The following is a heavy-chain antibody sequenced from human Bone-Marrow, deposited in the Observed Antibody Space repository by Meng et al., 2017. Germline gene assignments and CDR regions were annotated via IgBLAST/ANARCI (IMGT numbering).Heavy chain of an antibody. CDR2: ISSSSSYI. V-gene: IGHV3-21*01. D-gene: IGHD3-3*01. CDR1: GFTFSSYG. J-gene: IGHJ6*02. CDR3: ARDQIYDFCSGYYHTIPYYYYYGMDV. Sequence: GESLKISCAASGFTFSSYGMNWVRQAPGKGLEWVSSISSSSSYIYYADSVKGRFTISRDNAKNSLYLQMNSLRAEDTAVYYCARDQIYDFCSGYYHTIPYYYYYGMDVWGQGTTVTVSS.